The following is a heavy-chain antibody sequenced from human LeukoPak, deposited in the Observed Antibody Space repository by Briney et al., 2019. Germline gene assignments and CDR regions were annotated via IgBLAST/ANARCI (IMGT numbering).Heavy chain of an antibody. D-gene: IGHD6-19*01. CDR3: ARSLSSGWPGFGY. CDR1: GYSFTTYW. V-gene: IGHV5-51*01. CDR2: IYPGDSDT. J-gene: IGHJ4*02. Sequence: ESLKISCKASGYSFTTYWIGWVRQMPGKGLEWMGVIYPGDSDTRYSPSFQGQVTISADKSISTAYLQWSSLKASDTAMYYCARSLSSGWPGFGYWGQGALVTVSS.